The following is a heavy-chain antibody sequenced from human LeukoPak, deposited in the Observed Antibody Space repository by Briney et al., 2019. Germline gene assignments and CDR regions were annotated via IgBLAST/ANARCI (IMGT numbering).Heavy chain of an antibody. CDR2: IYYSGST. Sequence: SETLSLTCTVSGGSISSYYWSWIRQPPGKGLEWIGYIYYSGSTNYNPSLKSRVTISVDTSKNQFSLKLSSVTAADTAVYYCATTGLVGATRKGFDYWGQGTLVTVSS. J-gene: IGHJ4*02. CDR3: ATTGLVGATRKGFDY. V-gene: IGHV4-59*08. CDR1: GGSISSYY. D-gene: IGHD1-26*01.